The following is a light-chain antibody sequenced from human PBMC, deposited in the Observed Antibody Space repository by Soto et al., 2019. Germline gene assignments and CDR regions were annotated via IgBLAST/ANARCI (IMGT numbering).Light chain of an antibody. Sequence: EIVLTQSPGTLSLSPGEKVTLSCRVSQSVSGNYLAWYQQKPGQAPRLLIYGAFNRATGIADRFSGSGSGTDFTLTISRLEPEDFAVYYCQQYGTSPFTFGLGTNLEIK. J-gene: IGKJ2*01. CDR2: GAF. V-gene: IGKV3-20*01. CDR3: QQYGTSPFT. CDR1: QSVSGNY.